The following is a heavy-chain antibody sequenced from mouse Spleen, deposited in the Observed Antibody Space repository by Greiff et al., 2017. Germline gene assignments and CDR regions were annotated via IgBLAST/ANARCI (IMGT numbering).Heavy chain of an antibody. CDR2: ISDGGSYT. D-gene: IGHD1-1*01. CDR1: GFTFSDYY. Sequence: DVKLVESGGGLVKPGGSLKLSCAASGFTFSDYYMYWVRQTPEKRLEWVATISDGGSYTYYPDSVKGRFTISRDNAKNNLYLQMSSLKSEDTAMYYCAREWENGSSYDYAMDYWGQGTSVTVSS. V-gene: IGHV5-4*02. CDR3: AREWENGSSYDYAMDY. J-gene: IGHJ4*01.